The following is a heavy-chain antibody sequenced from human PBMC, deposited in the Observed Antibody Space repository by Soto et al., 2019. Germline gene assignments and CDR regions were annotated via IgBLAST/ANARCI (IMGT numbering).Heavy chain of an antibody. CDR1: GYTFTIYG. CDR3: ARVDYYDSSGYYGY. V-gene: IGHV1-18*04. Sequence: QVQLVQSGAEVKKPGASVKVSCKASGYTFTIYGISWVRQAPGQGLEWMGRISGYNGNTDYAQNLQDRVTLTTDASTSSVYIELRSLRSDDTAVYYCARVDYYDSSGYYGYWGQGTLITVSS. CDR2: ISGYNGNT. D-gene: IGHD3-22*01. J-gene: IGHJ4*02.